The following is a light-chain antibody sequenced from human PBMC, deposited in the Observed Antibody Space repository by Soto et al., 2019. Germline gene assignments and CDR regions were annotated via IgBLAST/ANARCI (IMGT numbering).Light chain of an antibody. CDR2: GNA. CDR3: QSYDSSLSGYV. J-gene: IGLJ1*01. V-gene: IGLV1-40*01. CDR1: GSNIGSPYG. Sequence: QSVLTQPPSVSGAPGQRVTVSCTGSGSNIGSPYGVHWYQHLPGTAPKLIIYGNANRPSGVPDRFSGSKSGTSASLAITGLQAEDAADDFCQSYDSSLSGYVFGTGTKVTVL.